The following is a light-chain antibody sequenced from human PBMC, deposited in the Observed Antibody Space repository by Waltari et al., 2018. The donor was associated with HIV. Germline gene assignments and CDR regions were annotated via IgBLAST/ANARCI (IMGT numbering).Light chain of an antibody. Sequence: QSVLTRPPSVSAAPGQKVTISCSGSSPNIGNNYVTWYQQLPGTAPKLLIYDSNKRPAGIPDRFSGSKSGTSGTLAITGLQTGDEADYYCGTWDSSLSAWVFGGGTKLTVL. CDR1: SPNIGNNY. CDR3: GTWDSSLSAWV. J-gene: IGLJ3*02. V-gene: IGLV1-51*01. CDR2: DSN.